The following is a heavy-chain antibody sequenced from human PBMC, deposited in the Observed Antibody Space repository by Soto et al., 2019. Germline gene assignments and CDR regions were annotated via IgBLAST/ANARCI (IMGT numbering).Heavy chain of an antibody. CDR2: ISGRSSSYT. J-gene: IGHJ4*02. CDR1: GFTFSDYY. D-gene: IGHD1-26*01. Sequence: GGSLRLSCAASGFTFSDYYMSWVRQAPGKGLEWVSYISGRSSSYTNYADSVRGRFTISRDNAQSSLYLQMNSLRVEDTAVYYCTRGPPGGSYFHPTAWGQGTLVTVSS. V-gene: IGHV3-11*06. CDR3: TRGPPGGSYFHPTA.